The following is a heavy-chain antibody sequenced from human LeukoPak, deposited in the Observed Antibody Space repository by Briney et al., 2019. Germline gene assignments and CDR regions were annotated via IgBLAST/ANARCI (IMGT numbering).Heavy chain of an antibody. Sequence: GGSLRLSCAASGFTFSGYSMNWVRQAPGKGLEWVSYISSSSSTIYYADSVKGRFTISRDNAKNSLYLQMNSLRDEDTAVYYCATAGGQYYDFWSGYPWFDPWGQGTLVTVSS. V-gene: IGHV3-48*02. D-gene: IGHD3-3*01. J-gene: IGHJ5*02. CDR3: ATAGGQYYDFWSGYPWFDP. CDR1: GFTFSGYS. CDR2: ISSSSSTI.